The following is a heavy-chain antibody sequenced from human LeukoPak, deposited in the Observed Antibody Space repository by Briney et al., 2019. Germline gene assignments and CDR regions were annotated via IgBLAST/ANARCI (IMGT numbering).Heavy chain of an antibody. CDR3: AALARDY. J-gene: IGHJ4*02. CDR1: GFIVSSNY. D-gene: IGHD3-3*02. Sequence: GGSLRLSCAVSGFIVSSNYITWVRQAPGKALEWVSVIHNDGSTYHADSVKGRFTISRDNSKNTLYLQMNSLRVEDTAAYYCAALARDYWGQGTLVTVSS. CDR2: IHNDGST. V-gene: IGHV3-53*01.